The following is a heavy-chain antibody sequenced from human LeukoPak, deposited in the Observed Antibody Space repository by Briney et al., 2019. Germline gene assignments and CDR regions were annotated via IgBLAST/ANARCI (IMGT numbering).Heavy chain of an antibody. CDR2: IYTSGST. Sequence: SETLSLTCTVSGGSISSGSYYWSWIRQPAGKGLEWIGRIYTSGSTNCNPSLKSRVTISVDTSKNQFSLKLSSVTAADTAVYYCAREGGYDFWSGYQQDYWGQGTLVTVSS. J-gene: IGHJ4*02. CDR1: GGSISSGSYY. D-gene: IGHD3-3*01. CDR3: AREGGYDFWSGYQQDY. V-gene: IGHV4-61*02.